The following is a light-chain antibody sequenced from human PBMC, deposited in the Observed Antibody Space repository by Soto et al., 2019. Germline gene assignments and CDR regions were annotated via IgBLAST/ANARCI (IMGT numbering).Light chain of an antibody. CDR1: QSISSW. Sequence: DIQMNQSPSTLSASVGDRVTITCRASQSISSWLAWYQQKPGKAPKLLIYRASSLESGVPSRFSGSGSGTEFTLTISGLQPDDFATYYCQQYKTYLYTFGQGTKLEIK. CDR2: RAS. CDR3: QQYKTYLYT. J-gene: IGKJ2*01. V-gene: IGKV1-5*03.